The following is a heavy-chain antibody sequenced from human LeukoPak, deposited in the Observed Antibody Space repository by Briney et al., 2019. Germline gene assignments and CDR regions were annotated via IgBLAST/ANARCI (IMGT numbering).Heavy chain of an antibody. J-gene: IGHJ4*02. CDR1: GFIFDNYG. D-gene: IGHD3-22*01. V-gene: IGHV3-20*04. CDR3: ARVTVYYDSSGYFDY. CDR2: INWNGAGT. Sequence: GGSLRLSCAASGFIFDNYGMSWVRQAPGKGLEWVSGINWNGAGTGYADSVKGRFTISRDKAKNSLYLQMNSLRAEDTALYYCARVTVYYDSSGYFDYWGQGTLVTVPS.